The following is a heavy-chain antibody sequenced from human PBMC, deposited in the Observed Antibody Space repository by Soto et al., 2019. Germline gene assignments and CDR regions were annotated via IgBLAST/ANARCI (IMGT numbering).Heavy chain of an antibody. Sequence: GASVKVSCKASGGTFSNDIITWVRQAPGQGLEWMGRIIPLLDIANYAQKFQGRVTITADKSTSTAYMELNSLRSEDTAVYYCVRFPPMGSTYGGYEGIDYWGKGTLVTVSS. J-gene: IGHJ4*02. V-gene: IGHV1-69*02. CDR1: GGTFSNDI. CDR3: VRFPPMGSTYGGYEGIDY. D-gene: IGHD5-12*01. CDR2: IIPLLDIA.